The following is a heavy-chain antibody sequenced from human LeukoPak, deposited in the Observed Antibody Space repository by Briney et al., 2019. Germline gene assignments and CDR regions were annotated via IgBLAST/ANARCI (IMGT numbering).Heavy chain of an antibody. CDR3: ARDRGNGYYQTYNWFDP. J-gene: IGHJ5*02. V-gene: IGHV4-4*07. Sequence: SETLFLTCTVSGGSISSYYWSWIRQPAGKGLEWIGRIYTSGSTNYNPSLKSRVTMSVDTSKNQFSLKLSSVTAADTAVYYCARDRGNGYYQTYNWFDPWGQGTLVTVSS. D-gene: IGHD3-22*01. CDR2: IYTSGST. CDR1: GGSISSYY.